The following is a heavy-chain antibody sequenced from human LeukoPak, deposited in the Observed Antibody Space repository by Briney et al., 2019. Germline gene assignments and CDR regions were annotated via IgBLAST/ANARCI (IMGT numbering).Heavy chain of an antibody. D-gene: IGHD1-26*01. CDR1: GFTFSSHE. J-gene: IGHJ5*02. Sequence: GGSLRLSCAASGFTFSSHEMNWVRQAPGKGLEWVSYISSSGSTIYYADSVKGRFTISRDNAKNTLYLQMNSLRAEDTAVYYCAKGPYSGFSWGQGTLVTVSS. CDR3: AKGPYSGFS. CDR2: ISSSGSTI. V-gene: IGHV3-48*03.